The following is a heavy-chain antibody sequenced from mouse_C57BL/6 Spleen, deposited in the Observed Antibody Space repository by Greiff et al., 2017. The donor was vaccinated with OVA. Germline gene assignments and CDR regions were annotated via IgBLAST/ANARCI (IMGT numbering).Heavy chain of an antibody. Sequence: QVQLKQPGAELVKPGASVKLSCKASGYTFTSYWMHWVKQRPGQGLEWIGMIHPNSGSTNYNEKFKSKATLTVDKSSSTAYMQLSSLTSEDSAVYYCARAVVRDYYAMDYWGQGTSVTVSS. V-gene: IGHV1-64*01. CDR1: GYTFTSYW. J-gene: IGHJ4*01. CDR3: ARAVVRDYYAMDY. D-gene: IGHD1-1*01. CDR2: IHPNSGST.